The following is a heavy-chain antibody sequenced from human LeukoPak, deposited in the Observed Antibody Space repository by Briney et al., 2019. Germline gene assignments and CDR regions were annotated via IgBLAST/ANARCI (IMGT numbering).Heavy chain of an antibody. V-gene: IGHV4-59*01. Sequence: SETLSLTCTVSGGSISSYYWSWIRQPPGKGLEWIGYIYYSGSTNYNPSLKSRVTISVDTSKNQFSLKLSSVTAADTAVYYCARDSYYYDSSGLLALDYWGQGTLVTVSS. CDR2: IYYSGST. CDR3: ARDSYYYDSSGLLALDY. CDR1: GGSISSYY. J-gene: IGHJ4*02. D-gene: IGHD3-22*01.